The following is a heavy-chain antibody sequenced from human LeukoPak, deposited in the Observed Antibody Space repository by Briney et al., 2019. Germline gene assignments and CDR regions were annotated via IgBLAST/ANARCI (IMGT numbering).Heavy chain of an antibody. CDR3: ARDLYCSSTSCRANNWFDP. CDR1: GGSISSYY. V-gene: IGHV4-4*07. Sequence: SETLSLTCTVAGGSISSYYWSWIRQPAGKGLEWIGRIYTRVSTNYNPSLKSRVTISVDKSKNQFSLKLSSVTAADTAVYYCARDLYCSSTSCRANNWFDPWGQGTLVSVSS. CDR2: IYTRVST. D-gene: IGHD2-2*01. J-gene: IGHJ5*02.